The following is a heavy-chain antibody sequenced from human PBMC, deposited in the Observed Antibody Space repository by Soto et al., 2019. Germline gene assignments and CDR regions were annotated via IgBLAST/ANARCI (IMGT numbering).Heavy chain of an antibody. CDR1: GYTFTSYG. V-gene: IGHV1-18*01. D-gene: IGHD3-22*01. J-gene: IGHJ1*01. Sequence: ASVKVSCKASGYTFTSYGISWVRQAPGQGLEWMGWISAYNGNTNYAQKLQGRVTMTTDTSTSTAYMELRSLRSGDTAVYYCARDELDSSGPPAEYFQHWGQGTLVTVSS. CDR3: ARDELDSSGPPAEYFQH. CDR2: ISAYNGNT.